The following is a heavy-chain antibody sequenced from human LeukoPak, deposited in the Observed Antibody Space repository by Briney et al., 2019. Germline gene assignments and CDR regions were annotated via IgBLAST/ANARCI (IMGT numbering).Heavy chain of an antibody. J-gene: IGHJ4*02. CDR2: ISGSGGDT. CDR1: GFIFSSYA. D-gene: IGHD5-24*01. Sequence: GGSLRLSCAASGFIFSSYAMTWVRQATGKGLEWVSAISGSGGDTYYADSVKGRFTISRDNSKNTVYLQMNSLRAEDTAVYYCAKGQKMIDYWGQGTLVTVSS. V-gene: IGHV3-23*01. CDR3: AKGQKMIDY.